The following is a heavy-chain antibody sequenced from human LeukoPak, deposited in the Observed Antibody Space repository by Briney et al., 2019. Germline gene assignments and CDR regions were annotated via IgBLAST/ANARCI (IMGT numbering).Heavy chain of an antibody. V-gene: IGHV3-64*01. Sequence: GGSLRLSCAASGFTFSNYPIHWVRQAPGKGLEFVSSIHSNGITTYYGNSVKGRFTISRDNSKNTLYLQMNSLRAEDTAVYYCARGGYSSLTFDYWGQGTLVTVSS. D-gene: IGHD6-13*01. J-gene: IGHJ4*02. CDR1: GFTFSNYP. CDR3: ARGGYSSLTFDY. CDR2: IHSNGITT.